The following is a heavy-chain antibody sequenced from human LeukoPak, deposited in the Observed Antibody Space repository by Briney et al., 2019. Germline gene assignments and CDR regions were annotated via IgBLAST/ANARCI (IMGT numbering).Heavy chain of an antibody. CDR2: IYHSGST. J-gene: IGHJ4*02. V-gene: IGHV4-38-2*02. Sequence: SETLSLTCTVSGGSISSYYWGWIRQPPGKGLEWIGSIYHSGSTYYNPSLKSRVTISVDTSKNQFSLKLSSVTAADTAVYYCARDSYSYGYDYWGQGTLVTVSS. CDR3: ARDSYSYGYDY. D-gene: IGHD5-18*01. CDR1: GGSISSYY.